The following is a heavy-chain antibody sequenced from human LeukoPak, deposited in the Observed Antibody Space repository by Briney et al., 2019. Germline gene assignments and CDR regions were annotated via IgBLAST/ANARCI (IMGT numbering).Heavy chain of an antibody. Sequence: GGSLRLSCAASGFTFSGSAMHWVRQASGKGLEWVGRIRSKANSYATAYAASVKGRFTISRDDSKNTAYLQMNSLKTEDTAVYYCTGGGRYDSSGYYVNYWGQGTLVTVSS. CDR2: IRSKANSYAT. J-gene: IGHJ4*02. CDR3: TGGGRYDSSGYYVNY. CDR1: GFTFSGSA. V-gene: IGHV3-73*01. D-gene: IGHD3-22*01.